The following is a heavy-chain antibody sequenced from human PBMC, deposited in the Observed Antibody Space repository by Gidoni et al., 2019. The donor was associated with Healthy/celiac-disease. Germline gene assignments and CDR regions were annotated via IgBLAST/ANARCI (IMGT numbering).Heavy chain of an antibody. CDR2: ISSSSSYI. CDR1: GFPFRSAS. J-gene: IGHJ4*02. CDR3: AREERDYDILTGYPNDY. Sequence: EVQLVESGGGLVKPGGSLRLSCAASGFPFRSASMNWVRQAPGKGLEWVSSISSSSSYIDYADSVKGRFTISRDNAKNSLYLQMNSLRAEDTAVYYCAREERDYDILTGYPNDYWGQGTLVTVSS. D-gene: IGHD3-9*01. V-gene: IGHV3-21*01.